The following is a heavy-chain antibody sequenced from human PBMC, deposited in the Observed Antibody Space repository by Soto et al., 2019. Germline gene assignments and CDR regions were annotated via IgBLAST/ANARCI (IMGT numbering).Heavy chain of an antibody. CDR2: MNPNSGNT. V-gene: IGHV1-8*01. CDR3: AIGDILTGYFDY. CDR1: GYTFTSYD. Sequence: ASVKVSCKASGYTFTSYDINWVRQATGQGLEWMGWMNPNSGNTGYAQKFQGRVTMTRNTSISTAYMELSSLRSEDTAVYYCAIGDILTGYFDYWGQGTLVTVSS. J-gene: IGHJ4*02. D-gene: IGHD3-9*01.